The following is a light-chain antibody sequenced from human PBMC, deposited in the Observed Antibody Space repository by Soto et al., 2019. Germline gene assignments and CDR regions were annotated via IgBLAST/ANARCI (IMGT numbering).Light chain of an antibody. J-gene: IGKJ2*01. Sequence: IVLTQSPGTQSLSPGEGASVSCRASQSGNSGYLAWYQQKPGQAPRLLIYGASSRATGIPDRFSGSRSGTNFTLTISRLEPEDFAVYFCQQYGSAPYTFGQGTKLEIK. V-gene: IGKV3-20*01. CDR1: QSGNSGY. CDR3: QQYGSAPYT. CDR2: GAS.